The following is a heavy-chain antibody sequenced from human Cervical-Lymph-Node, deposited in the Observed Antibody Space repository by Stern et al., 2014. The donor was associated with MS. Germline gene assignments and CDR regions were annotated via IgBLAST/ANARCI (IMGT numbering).Heavy chain of an antibody. V-gene: IGHV5-51*03. CDR2: IQPGDSET. D-gene: IGHD6-13*01. CDR1: GYSFTSYY. CDR3: ARTRYSSSWYTFDP. Sequence: VQLVESGAEVKKPGESLKISCTGSGYSFTSYYILWVRHVPGKGLEWMGIIQPGDSETRYSTSFQGQVTISADKSINTAYLQWRSLKASDTAMYYCARTRYSSSWYTFDPWGQGTLVTVSS. J-gene: IGHJ5*02.